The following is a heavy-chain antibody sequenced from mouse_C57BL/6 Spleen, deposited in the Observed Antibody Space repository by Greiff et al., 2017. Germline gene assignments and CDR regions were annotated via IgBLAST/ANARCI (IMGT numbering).Heavy chain of an antibody. Sequence: EVQGVESGGGLVKPGGSLKLSCAASGFTFSSYAMSWVRQTPEKRLEWVATISDGGSYTYYPDNVKGRFTISRDNAKNNLYLQMSHLKSEDTAMYYCAILYYGNYDAMDYWGQGTSVTVSS. J-gene: IGHJ4*01. CDR1: GFTFSSYA. CDR2: ISDGGSYT. V-gene: IGHV5-4*01. CDR3: AILYYGNYDAMDY. D-gene: IGHD2-1*01.